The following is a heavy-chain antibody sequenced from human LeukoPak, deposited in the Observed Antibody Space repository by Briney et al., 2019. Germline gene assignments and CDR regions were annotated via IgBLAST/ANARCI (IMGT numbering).Heavy chain of an antibody. D-gene: IGHD1-26*01. CDR3: AKEWEGWDGDPLET. Sequence: GASLRLSCAASGFTFSSYAMSWVRQAPGKGLEWVSAISGSGGSTYYADSVKGRSTISRDNSKNTLCLQMNSLRAEDTAVYYCAKEWEGWDGDPLETWGQGTMVTASS. CDR2: ISGSGGST. CDR1: GFTFSSYA. J-gene: IGHJ3*02. V-gene: IGHV3-23*01.